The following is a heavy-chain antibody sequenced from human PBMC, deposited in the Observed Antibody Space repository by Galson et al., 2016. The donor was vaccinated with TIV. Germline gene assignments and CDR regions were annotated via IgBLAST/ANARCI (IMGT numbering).Heavy chain of an antibody. CDR1: GGTFNSYG. D-gene: IGHD5-18*01. CDR2: IIPVFGTT. CDR3: ARSRGYSYGYVDP. V-gene: IGHV1-69*13. Sequence: SVKVSCKASGGTFNSYGISWVRQAPGQGLQWMGGIIPVFGTTKYSQDFQGRVAVTADESTGTAYMELSGLRFADTAVYFCARSRGYSYGYVDPWGQGTLVTVSA. J-gene: IGHJ5*02.